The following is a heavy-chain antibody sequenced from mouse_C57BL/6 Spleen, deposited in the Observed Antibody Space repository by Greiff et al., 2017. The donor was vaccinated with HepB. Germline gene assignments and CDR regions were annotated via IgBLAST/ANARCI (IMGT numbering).Heavy chain of an antibody. D-gene: IGHD3-2*02. CDR1: GFTFSSYA. CDR3: ARDPTAQATGFAY. Sequence: EVQGVESGGGLVKPGGSLKLSCAASGFTFSSYAMSWVRQTPEKRLEWVATISDGGSYTYYPDNVKGRFTISRDNAKNNLYLQMSHLKSEDTAMYYCARDPTAQATGFAYWGQGTLVTVSA. J-gene: IGHJ3*01. V-gene: IGHV5-4*01. CDR2: ISDGGSYT.